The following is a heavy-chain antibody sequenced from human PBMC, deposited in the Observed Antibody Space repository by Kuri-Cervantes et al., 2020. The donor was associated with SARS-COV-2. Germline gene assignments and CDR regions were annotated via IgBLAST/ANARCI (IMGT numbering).Heavy chain of an antibody. CDR2: IYISGST. D-gene: IGHD6-13*01. J-gene: IGHJ6*02. V-gene: IGHV4-4*07. CDR3: ARDLIAAAGQYYYYGMDV. CDR1: GGSISSYY. Sequence: SETLSLTCTVSGGSISSYYWSWIRQPAGKGLEWIGGIYISGSTNYNPSLKSRVIMSVDTSTNQFSLKLSSVTAADTAVYYCARDLIAAAGQYYYYGMDVWGQGITVTVSS.